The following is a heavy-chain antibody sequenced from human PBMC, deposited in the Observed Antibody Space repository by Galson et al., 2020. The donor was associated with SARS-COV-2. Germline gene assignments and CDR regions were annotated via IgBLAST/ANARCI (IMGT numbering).Heavy chain of an antibody. CDR1: GFRFSSYW. V-gene: IGHV3-7*01. CDR3: ARDQDGYNDF. D-gene: IGHD5-12*01. J-gene: IGHJ4*02. CDR2: VKQDGSDR. Sequence: PGGSLRLTCAASGFRFSSYWMSWVRPATGKRLEWVTNVKQDGSDRYYVDSVKGRFTISSDYAKNSVYLQMNSLRAEDTAVYYGARDQDGYNDFWGQGTLVTVSS.